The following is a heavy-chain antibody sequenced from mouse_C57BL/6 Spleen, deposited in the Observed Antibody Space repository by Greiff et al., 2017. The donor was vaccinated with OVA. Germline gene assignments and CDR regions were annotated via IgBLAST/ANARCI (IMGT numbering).Heavy chain of an antibody. CDR1: GYTFTSYW. CDR2: IDPNSGGT. V-gene: IGHV1-72*01. CDR3: ARRGGYDYDYGDD. Sequence: VQLQQSGAELVKPGASVKLSCKASGYTFTSYWMHWVKQRPGRGLEWIGRIDPNSGGTKYNEKFKSKATLTVDKPSSTASMQLSSLTSEDSAVDYCARRGGYDYDYGDDWGQGTTLTVSS. J-gene: IGHJ2*01. D-gene: IGHD2-4*01.